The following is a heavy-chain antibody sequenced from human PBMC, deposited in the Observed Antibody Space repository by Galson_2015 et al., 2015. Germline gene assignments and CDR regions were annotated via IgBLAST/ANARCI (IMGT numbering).Heavy chain of an antibody. CDR3: AKDSLSLHVGYFDY. D-gene: IGHD5-24*01. Sequence: SLRLSCAASGFTFDDYAMHWVRQAPGKGLEWVSVISGDGSNTYYADSVKGRFTISRDNTKRFLYLQMNRLRTEDIAFYYCAKDSLSLHVGYFDYWGQGTLVTVSS. CDR1: GFTFDDYA. CDR2: ISGDGSNT. J-gene: IGHJ4*02. V-gene: IGHV3-43*02.